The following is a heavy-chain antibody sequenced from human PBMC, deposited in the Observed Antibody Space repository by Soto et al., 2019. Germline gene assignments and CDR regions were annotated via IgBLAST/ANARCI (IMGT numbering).Heavy chain of an antibody. CDR1: GYTFTSYG. D-gene: IGHD3-10*01. Sequence: QVQLVQSGAEVKKPGASVKVSCKASGYTFTSYGISWVRQAPGQGLEWMGWISAYNGNTNYAQKLQGRVTMTTDTSTRTAYMELRSLRSDDTAVYYCARGFRGFGELLTGGVDYWGQGTLVTVSS. V-gene: IGHV1-18*01. CDR2: ISAYNGNT. J-gene: IGHJ4*02. CDR3: ARGFRGFGELLTGGVDY.